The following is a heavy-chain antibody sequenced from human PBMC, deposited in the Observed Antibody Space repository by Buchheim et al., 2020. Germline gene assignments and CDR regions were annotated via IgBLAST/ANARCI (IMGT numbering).Heavy chain of an antibody. CDR3: ARGASTITRHFDN. CDR2: LSANGGEA. J-gene: IGHJ4*01. CDR1: GFVFSTYS. D-gene: IGHD3-3*01. V-gene: IGHV3-23*04. Sequence: VQLVESGGGLVKPGGSLRLSCAASGFVFSTYSMNWVRQAPGKGPDWVSILSANGGEAHYADSVKGRFTISRDNSMNTLYLQLNSLRADDTAVYYCARGASTITRHFDNWGQGTL.